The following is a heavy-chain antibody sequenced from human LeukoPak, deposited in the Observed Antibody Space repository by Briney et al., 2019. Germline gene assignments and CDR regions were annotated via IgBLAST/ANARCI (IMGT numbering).Heavy chain of an antibody. Sequence: SETLSLTCAVYGGSFSGYYWSWIRQPPGKGLEWIGEINHSGSTNYNPSLKSRVTISVDTSKNQFSLKLSSVTAADTAVYYCARVSLGRYDILTGYYDYYYGMDVWGQGTTVTVSS. CDR1: GGSFSGYY. CDR3: ARVSLGRYDILTGYYDYYYGMDV. J-gene: IGHJ6*02. CDR2: INHSGST. V-gene: IGHV4-34*01. D-gene: IGHD3-9*01.